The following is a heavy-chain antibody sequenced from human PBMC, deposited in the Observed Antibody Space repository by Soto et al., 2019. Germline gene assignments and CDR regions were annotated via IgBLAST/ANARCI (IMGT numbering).Heavy chain of an antibody. V-gene: IGHV4-31*03. CDR3: AETTATGRAFDI. Sequence: PSETLSLTCTVSGGSISSGGYYWSWIRQHPGKGLEWIGYIYYSGSTYYNPSLKSRVTISVGTSKNQFSLKLSSVTAADTAVYYCAETTATGRAFDIWGQGAMVTVSS. CDR2: IYYSGST. D-gene: IGHD4-17*01. CDR1: GGSISSGGYY. J-gene: IGHJ3*02.